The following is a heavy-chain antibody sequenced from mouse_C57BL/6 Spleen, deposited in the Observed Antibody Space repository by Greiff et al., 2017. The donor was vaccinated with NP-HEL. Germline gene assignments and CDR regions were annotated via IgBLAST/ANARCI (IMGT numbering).Heavy chain of an antibody. CDR3: ARCNYYGSSLYAMDY. J-gene: IGHJ4*01. CDR2: IYPGSGNT. Sequence: VQLQQSGAELVRPGASVKLSCKASGYTFTDYYINWVKQRPGQGLEWIARIYPGSGNTYYNEKFKGKATLTAEKSSSTAYMQLSSLTSEDSAVYFCARCNYYGSSLYAMDYWGQGTSVTVSS. V-gene: IGHV1-76*01. D-gene: IGHD1-1*01. CDR1: GYTFTDYY.